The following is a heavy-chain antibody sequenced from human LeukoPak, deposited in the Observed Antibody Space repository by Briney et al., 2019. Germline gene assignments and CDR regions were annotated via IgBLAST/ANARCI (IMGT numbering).Heavy chain of an antibody. V-gene: IGHV3-30*02. Sequence: GGSLRLSCEASGFTFSSYDMHWVRQAPGKGLEWVAFIRYDGSNTYYADSVKGRFTISRDNAKNSLYLQMNSLRAEDTAVYYCARERRGYSSSWYNALDIWGQGTMVTVSS. CDR3: ARERRGYSSSWYNALDI. D-gene: IGHD6-13*01. CDR2: IRYDGSNT. CDR1: GFTFSSYD. J-gene: IGHJ3*02.